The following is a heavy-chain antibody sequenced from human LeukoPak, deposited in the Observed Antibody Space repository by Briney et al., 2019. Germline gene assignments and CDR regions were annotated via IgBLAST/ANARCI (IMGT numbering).Heavy chain of an antibody. D-gene: IGHD1-26*01. CDR1: GLTFSGYA. CDR2: ISSSSSHR. J-gene: IGHJ4*02. CDR3: ARGSGSYNYYFDY. Sequence: GGSLRLSCVASGLTFSGYAMNWVRQAPGKGLEWVSSISSSSSHRYYADSVKGRFTISRDNSKNTLYLQMNSLRAEDTAVYYCARGSGSYNYYFDYWGQGTLVTVSS. V-gene: IGHV3-21*01.